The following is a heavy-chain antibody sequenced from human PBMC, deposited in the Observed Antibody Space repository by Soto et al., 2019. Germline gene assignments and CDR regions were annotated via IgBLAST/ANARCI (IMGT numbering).Heavy chain of an antibody. J-gene: IGHJ3*01. V-gene: IGHV3-23*01. Sequence: EVQLLESGGGLVQPGGSLRLSCAASGFTFSSYAMSWVRQGPRKGLEWVAGISDSGGTTYYVDSVKGRFTISRDNSRSTQFLQMNGLRPEDTAVYYCAKDRSAFAWYRSDPFDLWGQGTMVTVSS. CDR3: AKDRSAFAWYRSDPFDL. CDR1: GFTFSSYA. CDR2: ISDSGGTT. D-gene: IGHD3-9*01.